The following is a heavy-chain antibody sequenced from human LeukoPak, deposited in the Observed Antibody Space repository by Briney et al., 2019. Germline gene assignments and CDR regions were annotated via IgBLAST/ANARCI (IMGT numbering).Heavy chain of an antibody. CDR1: GYSFTNYW. V-gene: IGHV5-51*01. CDR3: ARLDCSTTSCRFDP. D-gene: IGHD2-2*01. J-gene: IGHJ5*02. Sequence: GESLKISCKGSGYSFTNYWIGWVGQVYGKCLEWMGIIYPGDSDTRYSPSFQGQVTISADKSISTAYLQWSSLQASDTAMYYCARLDCSTTSCRFDPWGQGTLVTVSS. CDR2: IYPGDSDT.